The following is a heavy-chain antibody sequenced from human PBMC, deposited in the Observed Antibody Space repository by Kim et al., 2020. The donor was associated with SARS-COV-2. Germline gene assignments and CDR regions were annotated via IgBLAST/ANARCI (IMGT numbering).Heavy chain of an antibody. J-gene: IGHJ6*02. CDR3: ARDGAATLYYYYYGMDV. Sequence: KSRVTMSVDTFKNQFSLKLSSVTAADTAVYYCARDGAATLYYYYYGMDVWGQGTTVTVSS. V-gene: IGHV4-4*06. D-gene: IGHD2-15*01.